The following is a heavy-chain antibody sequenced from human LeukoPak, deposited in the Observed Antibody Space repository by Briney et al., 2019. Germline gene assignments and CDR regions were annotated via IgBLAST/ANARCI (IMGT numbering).Heavy chain of an antibody. J-gene: IGHJ4*02. CDR1: GYTFTSYT. D-gene: IGHD5-12*01. CDR3: AREPRYSDYDRVLDY. Sequence: SVKVSCKASGYTFTSYTINWVRQAPGQGLEWMGGIIPIFDTAKYAQKFQGRVTITADESTSTAYMELSSLRSEDSAVYYCAREPRYSDYDRVLDYWGQGTLVTVSS. CDR2: IIPIFDTA. V-gene: IGHV1-69*13.